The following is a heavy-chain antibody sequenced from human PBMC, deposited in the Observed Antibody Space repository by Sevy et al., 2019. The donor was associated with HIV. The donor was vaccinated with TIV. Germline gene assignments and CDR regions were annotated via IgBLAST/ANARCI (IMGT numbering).Heavy chain of an antibody. J-gene: IGHJ4*02. CDR1: GDSISSYF. D-gene: IGHD2-15*01. V-gene: IGHV4-59*01. CDR2: IYYSWSS. CDR3: ARDSAVVPRDFVY. Sequence: SETLSLTCNVSGDSISSYFWSWFRQPPGKGLEWIGYIYYSWSSEYNPSLRSRVTISIDTSKKYLSMKLTSVTAADTAVYYCARDSAVVPRDFVYWGQGTLVTVSS.